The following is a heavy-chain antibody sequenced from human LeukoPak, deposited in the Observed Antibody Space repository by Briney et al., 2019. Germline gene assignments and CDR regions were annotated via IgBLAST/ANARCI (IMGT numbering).Heavy chain of an antibody. D-gene: IGHD1-1*01. V-gene: IGHV3-30*03. CDR3: ARERDRYNDRWDLDW. CDR2: ILYDGSNK. Sequence: GGSLRLSCAASGFTFSSFSMIWVRQAPGKGLEWVAVILYDGSNKYYADSVKGRFTISRDNSKNTLYLQMSSLRAEDTAVYYCARERDRYNDRWDLDWWGQGTLVTVSP. CDR1: GFTFSSFS. J-gene: IGHJ4*02.